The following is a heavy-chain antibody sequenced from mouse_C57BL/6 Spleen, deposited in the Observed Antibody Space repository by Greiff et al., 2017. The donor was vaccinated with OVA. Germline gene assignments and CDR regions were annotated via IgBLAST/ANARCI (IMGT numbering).Heavy chain of an antibody. J-gene: IGHJ3*01. CDR2: IDPSDSYT. CDR3: ARGGLFAY. V-gene: IGHV1-50*01. CDR1: GYTFTSYW. Sequence: VQLQQPGAELVKPGASVKLSCKASGYTFTSYWMQWVKQRPGQGLEWIGEIDPSDSYTNYNQKFKGKATLTVDTSSSTAYMQLSSLTSEDSAVXYCARGGLFAYWGQGTLVTVSA.